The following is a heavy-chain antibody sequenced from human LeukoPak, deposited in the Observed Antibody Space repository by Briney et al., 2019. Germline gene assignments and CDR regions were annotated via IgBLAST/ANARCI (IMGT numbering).Heavy chain of an antibody. J-gene: IGHJ5*02. V-gene: IGHV3-30-3*01. CDR2: ISYDGDDGSNI. D-gene: IGHD6-13*01. CDR3: ARDQSVRSSSWNNWFDP. CDR1: GFTFRIYA. Sequence: GGSLRLSCAASGFTFRIYAMSWVRQAPGKGLEWVAVISYDGDDGSNIYYADSVKGRFTISRDNSKSTLYLQMNSLRSEDTAVYYCARDQSVRSSSWNNWFDPWGQGTLVTVSS.